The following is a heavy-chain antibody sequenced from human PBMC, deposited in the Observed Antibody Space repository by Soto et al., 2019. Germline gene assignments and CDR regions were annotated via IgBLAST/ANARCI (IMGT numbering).Heavy chain of an antibody. Sequence: GGSLRLSCAASGFTFSSYAMHWVRQAPGKGLEWVAVISYDGSNKYYADSVKGRFTISRDNSKNTLYLQMNSLRAEDTAVYYCAREDGATALYGMDVWGQGTTVTVSS. V-gene: IGHV3-30-3*01. CDR3: AREDGATALYGMDV. D-gene: IGHD5-12*01. CDR1: GFTFSSYA. CDR2: ISYDGSNK. J-gene: IGHJ6*02.